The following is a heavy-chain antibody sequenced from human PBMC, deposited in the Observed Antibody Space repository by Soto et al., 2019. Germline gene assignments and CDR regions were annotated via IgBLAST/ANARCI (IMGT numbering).Heavy chain of an antibody. D-gene: IGHD6-13*01. CDR2: IYYSGDT. CDR1: GGSIRSSNYY. CDR3: ASLQVPGNFDY. Sequence: SETLSLTCTVSGGSIRSSNYYWAWVRQPPGKGLEWIANIYYSGDTYIPPSVRSRLTVSVDTSKNQFSLKLSSLTAADTAMYYCASLQVPGNFDYWGQGTLVTVSS. J-gene: IGHJ4*02. V-gene: IGHV4-39*01.